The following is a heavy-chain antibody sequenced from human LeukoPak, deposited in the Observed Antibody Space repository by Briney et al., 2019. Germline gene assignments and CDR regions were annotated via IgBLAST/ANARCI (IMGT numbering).Heavy chain of an antibody. CDR3: ARDTDNVIVGAYKLDY. J-gene: IGHJ4*02. D-gene: IGHD1-26*01. V-gene: IGHV1-69*05. CDR2: IIPIFGTA. Sequence: GSSVKVSCKASGGTFSSYAISWVRQAPGQRLEWMGRIIPIFGTANYAQKFQGRVTITTDESTSTAYMELSSLRSEDTAVYYCARDTDNVIVGAYKLDYWGQGTLVTVSS. CDR1: GGTFSSYA.